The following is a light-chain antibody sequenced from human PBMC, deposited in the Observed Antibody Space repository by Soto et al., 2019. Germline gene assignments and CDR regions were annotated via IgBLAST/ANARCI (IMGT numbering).Light chain of an antibody. CDR2: DTS. V-gene: IGKV1-12*01. CDR1: QGISRW. J-gene: IGKJ5*01. CDR3: QQATSFPIT. Sequence: DIEMTQSPSSVSASVGDRVTITCRASQGISRWLAWYQQKPGTAPKLLIYDTSSLHSGVPSRFSGSGSGTDFTLTISSLQPEDFATYYCQQATSFPITFGQGTRLEIK.